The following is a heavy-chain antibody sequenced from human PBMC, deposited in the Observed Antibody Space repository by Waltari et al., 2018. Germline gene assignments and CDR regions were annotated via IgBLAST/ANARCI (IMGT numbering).Heavy chain of an antibody. Sequence: EVQLVESGGGLVQPGGSLRLSCSASGFTFSSYAMHWVRQAPGKGLEYVSAISSNGGSTDYAESVNGRFTISRDNSKNTLYLQMRSLRAEDTAVYYCVKDNGPLAARPHRTFDYWGQGTLVTVSS. CDR2: ISSNGGST. CDR3: VKDNGPLAARPHRTFDY. J-gene: IGHJ4*02. V-gene: IGHV3-64D*08. D-gene: IGHD6-6*01. CDR1: GFTFSSYA.